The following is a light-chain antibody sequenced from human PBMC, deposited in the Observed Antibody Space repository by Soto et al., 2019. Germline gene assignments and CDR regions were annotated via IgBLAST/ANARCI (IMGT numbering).Light chain of an antibody. J-gene: IGLJ1*01. CDR3: TSYTTSSTPCV. CDR1: SSDVGGYNY. V-gene: IGLV2-14*01. CDR2: EVS. Sequence: QSVLTQPASVSGSPGQSITISCTGTSSDVGGYNYVSWYQHHPGKAPKLMIYEVSNRPSGVANRFSGSKSGNTASLTISGLQAEDEADYYCTSYTTSSTPCVFVTGTQLTVL.